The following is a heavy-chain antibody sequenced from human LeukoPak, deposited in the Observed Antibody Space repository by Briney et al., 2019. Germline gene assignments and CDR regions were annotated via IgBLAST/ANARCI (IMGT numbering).Heavy chain of an antibody. V-gene: IGHV3-23*01. CDR2: ISGSGISR. CDR3: AKDGRVEQQLYYFDY. Sequence: GGSLRLSCAASGFTFSSFAMNWVRQAPGKGLEWVSGISGSGISRGYADSVKGRFTISRDNSKNTLHLQMNSLRAEDTAVYYCAKDGRVEQQLYYFDYWGQGALVTVSS. D-gene: IGHD6-13*01. J-gene: IGHJ4*02. CDR1: GFTFSSFA.